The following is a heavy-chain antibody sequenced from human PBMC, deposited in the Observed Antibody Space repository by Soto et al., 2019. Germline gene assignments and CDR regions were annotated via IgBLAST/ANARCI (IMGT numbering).Heavy chain of an antibody. CDR1: GFSFSSYG. D-gene: IGHD6-13*01. J-gene: IGHJ3*02. Sequence: PGGSLRLSCAASGFSFSSYGMHWVRQAPGKGLEWVAVIWYDGSNKYYADSVKGRFTISRDNSKSTLYLQMNSLRAEDTAVYYCAREDIAVVGDNSFDIWGQGTVVTVSS. V-gene: IGHV3-33*01. CDR2: IWYDGSNK. CDR3: AREDIAVVGDNSFDI.